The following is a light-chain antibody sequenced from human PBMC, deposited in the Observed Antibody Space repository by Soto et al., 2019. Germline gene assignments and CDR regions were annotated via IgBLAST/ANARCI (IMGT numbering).Light chain of an antibody. CDR1: QGIIDY. J-gene: IGKJ1*01. CDR3: QRYDTAPQT. V-gene: IGKV1-27*01. Sequence: DIQMTQSPSSLSASVGDTVTITCRASQGIIDYLAWYQQRPGKVPKLLIYAASTLQTGVPSRFSGSGAGKDFTLTISSVHPEDVGSYYCQRYDTAPQTFGQGTRVEIK. CDR2: AAS.